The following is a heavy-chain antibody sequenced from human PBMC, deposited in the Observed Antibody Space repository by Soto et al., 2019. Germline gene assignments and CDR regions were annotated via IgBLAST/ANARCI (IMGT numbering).Heavy chain of an antibody. J-gene: IGHJ5*02. V-gene: IGHV1-3*01. D-gene: IGHD6-13*01. CDR1: GYTFTSYA. CDR3: AIIERDGSTWYGGWFDP. Sequence: QVQLVQSGAEVKKPGASVKVSCKASGYTFTSYAMHWVRQAPGQRLEWMGWINAGNGNTKYSQKFQGRVTITRDTSASTADRELSSLRSEDTAVYHCAIIERDGSTWYGGWFDPWGQGTLVTVSS. CDR2: INAGNGNT.